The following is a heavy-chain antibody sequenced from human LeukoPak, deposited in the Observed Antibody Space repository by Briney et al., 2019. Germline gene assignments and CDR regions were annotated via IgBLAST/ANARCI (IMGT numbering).Heavy chain of an antibody. D-gene: IGHD3-22*01. CDR2: KRYDGSNK. CDR1: GFTFSSYG. Sequence: GGSLRLSCAASGFTFSSYGMHWVRQAPGKGLEWVAFKRYDGSNKYYADSVKGRFTISRDNSKSTLYLQMNSLRAEDTAVYYCAKDSSSGYYSNYNFDYWGQGTLVTVSS. J-gene: IGHJ4*02. V-gene: IGHV3-30*02. CDR3: AKDSSSGYYSNYNFDY.